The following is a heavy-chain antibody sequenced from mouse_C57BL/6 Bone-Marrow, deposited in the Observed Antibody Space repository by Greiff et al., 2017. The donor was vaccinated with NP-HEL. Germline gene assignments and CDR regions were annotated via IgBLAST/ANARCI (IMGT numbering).Heavy chain of an antibody. Sequence: QVHVKQSGTELVKPGASVKLSCKASGYTFTSYWMHWVKQRPGQGLEWIGNINPSNGGTNYNEKFKSKATPTVDKSSSTAYMQLSSLTSEDSAVYYCARRMGLRPGGFAYWGQGTLVTVSA. CDR1: GYTFTSYW. D-gene: IGHD2-4*01. V-gene: IGHV1-53*01. J-gene: IGHJ3*01. CDR3: ARRMGLRPGGFAY. CDR2: INPSNGGT.